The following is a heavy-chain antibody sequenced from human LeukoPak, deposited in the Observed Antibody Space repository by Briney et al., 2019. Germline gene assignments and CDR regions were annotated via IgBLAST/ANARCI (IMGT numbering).Heavy chain of an antibody. V-gene: IGHV4-34*01. CDR1: GDSINRYY. Sequence: SETLSLTCAVSGDSINRYYWSWIRQPPGKGLEWVGEINHSGSTKYNPSLKSRVTISVDTSKNQFSLKLSYVTAADTAWYYCASAPFGVVNYAFGIWGQGTMVTVSS. J-gene: IGHJ3*02. CDR3: ASAPFGVVNYAFGI. D-gene: IGHD3-3*01. CDR2: INHSGST.